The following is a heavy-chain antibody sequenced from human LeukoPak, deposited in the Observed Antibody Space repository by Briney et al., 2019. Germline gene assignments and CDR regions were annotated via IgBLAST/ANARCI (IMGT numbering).Heavy chain of an antibody. J-gene: IGHJ6*03. CDR3: ARYVRGSYFYMDV. CDR2: IKQDGSDK. D-gene: IGHD3-10*01. CDR1: GFTFSDYW. V-gene: IGHV3-7*01. Sequence: GGSLRLSCAASGFTFSDYWMHWVRQAPGKGLEWVANIKQDGSDKYYMDSVKGRFTISRDNAKISLYLQMNSLRAEDTAVYYCARYVRGSYFYMDVWGKGTTVTVSS.